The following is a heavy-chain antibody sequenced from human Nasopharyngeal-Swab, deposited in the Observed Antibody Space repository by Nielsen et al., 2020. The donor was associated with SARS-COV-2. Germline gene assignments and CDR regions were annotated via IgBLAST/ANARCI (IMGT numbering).Heavy chain of an antibody. D-gene: IGHD3-22*01. Sequence: WIRQPPGKGLEWVAVISYDGSNKYYADSVKGRFTISRDNSKNTLYLQMNSLRAEDTAVYYCARVYSSYCDSSGKGAFDIWGQGTMVTVSS. V-gene: IGHV3-30-3*01. J-gene: IGHJ3*02. CDR2: ISYDGSNK. CDR3: ARVYSSYCDSSGKGAFDI.